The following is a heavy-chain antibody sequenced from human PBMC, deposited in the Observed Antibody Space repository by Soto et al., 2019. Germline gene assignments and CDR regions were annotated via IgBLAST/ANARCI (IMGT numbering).Heavy chain of an antibody. D-gene: IGHD3-10*01. CDR2: ISAYNGNT. V-gene: IGHV1-18*01. Sequence: GASVKVSCKASGYTFTSYGISWVRQAPGQGLEWMGWISAYNGNTNYAQKLQGRVTMTTDTSTSTAYMELRSLRSDDTAVYYCARNLVVRGVLDSWFDPWGQGPLVPVSS. CDR1: GYTFTSYG. CDR3: ARNLVVRGVLDSWFDP. J-gene: IGHJ5*02.